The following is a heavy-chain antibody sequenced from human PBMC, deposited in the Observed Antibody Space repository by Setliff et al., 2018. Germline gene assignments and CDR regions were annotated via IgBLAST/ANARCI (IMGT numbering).Heavy chain of an antibody. V-gene: IGHV4-4*02. J-gene: IGHJ4*02. CDR2: INHSGNT. Sequence: PSETLSLTCAVSGDSISSGNWWSWVRQPPEKGLGWIGEINHSGNTNYNPSLKSRVTMSLDTAKSQFSLKLTSLSAADTAVYYCAALPMEIYPIGPPHYWGQGTLVTVSS. CDR3: AALPMEIYPIGPPHY. D-gene: IGHD3-3*01. CDR1: GDSISSGNW.